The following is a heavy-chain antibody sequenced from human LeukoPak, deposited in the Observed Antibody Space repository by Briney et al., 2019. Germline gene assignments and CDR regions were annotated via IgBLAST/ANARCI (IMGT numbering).Heavy chain of an antibody. V-gene: IGHV4-34*01. CDR2: INHSGST. J-gene: IGHJ5*02. CDR1: GGSFSGYY. Sequence: PSETLSLTCAVYGGSFSGYYWSWIRQPPGKGLEWIGEINHSGSTNYNPSLKSRVTISVDTSKNQFSLKLSSVTAADTAVYYCARVPGPPTQFDPWGQGTLVTVS. CDR3: ARVPGPPTQFDP. D-gene: IGHD2-15*01.